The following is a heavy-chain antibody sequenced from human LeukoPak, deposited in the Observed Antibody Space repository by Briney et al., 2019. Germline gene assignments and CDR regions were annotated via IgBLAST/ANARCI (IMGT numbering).Heavy chain of an antibody. CDR2: ISGAGT. J-gene: IGHJ1*01. D-gene: IGHD4-17*01. V-gene: IGHV3-23*01. CDR3: ARDPNGDYVGAFDFQR. CDR1: GFTFSNFA. Sequence: PGGSLRLSCAASGFTFSNFALTWVRQAPRRGLEWVSSISGAGTYYADSVKGRFSISRDNYKNTLYLQMSSLRAEDTAVYYCARDPNGDYVGAFDFQRWGQGTLVTVSS.